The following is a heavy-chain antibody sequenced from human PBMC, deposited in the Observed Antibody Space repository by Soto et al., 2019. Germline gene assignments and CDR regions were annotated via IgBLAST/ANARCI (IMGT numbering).Heavy chain of an antibody. CDR3: ARDRVESGYPEYFQH. Sequence: EVQLVESGGGLIQPEGSLRLSCAASGFTVSSNYMSWVRQAPGKGLEWVSVIYSGGSTYYADSVKGRFTISRDNSKNKLYLQMNSLRAEDTAVYYCARDRVESGYPEYFQHWGQGTLVTVSS. CDR1: GFTVSSNY. V-gene: IGHV3-53*01. CDR2: IYSGGST. J-gene: IGHJ1*01. D-gene: IGHD3-22*01.